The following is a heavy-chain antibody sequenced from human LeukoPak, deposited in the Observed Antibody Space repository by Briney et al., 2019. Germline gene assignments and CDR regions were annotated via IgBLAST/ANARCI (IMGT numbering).Heavy chain of an antibody. J-gene: IGHJ4*02. D-gene: IGHD2-15*01. CDR2: ISSSGSTI. V-gene: IGHV3-11*04. Sequence: GGSLRLSCAASGFTFSDYYMSWIRQAPGKGLEWVSYISSSGSTIYYADSVKGRFTISRDNVKNSLYLQMNSLGAEDTAVYYCARGEASGCSGGSCSSRIFDYWGQGTLVTVSS. CDR3: ARGEASGCSGGSCSSRIFDY. CDR1: GFTFSDYY.